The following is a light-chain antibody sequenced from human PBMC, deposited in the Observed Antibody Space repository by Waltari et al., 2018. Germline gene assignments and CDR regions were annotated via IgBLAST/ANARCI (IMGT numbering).Light chain of an antibody. CDR2: DAS. CDR3: QQYDNWPLT. Sequence: ETVMTQSPATLSVYPGERAPRSCRASQRIKNNLAWYQQKGGQAPRLLLFDASTRATGISARFSGSGYGTEFTLTISSLQSEDFAVYYCQQYDNWPLTFGQGTRLDIK. CDR1: QRIKNN. J-gene: IGKJ5*01. V-gene: IGKV3-15*01.